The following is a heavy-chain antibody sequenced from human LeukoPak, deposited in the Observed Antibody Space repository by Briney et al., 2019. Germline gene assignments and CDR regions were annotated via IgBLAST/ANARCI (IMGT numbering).Heavy chain of an antibody. Sequence: PGGSLRLSWAASGFTFDDYAMHWVRQAQGKGLEWVAFIRFDGSNTYYSDSVKGRFTISRDNSNDTVHLHLNSLRAEDTAVYYCAKGGSNNWSFHNWGQGTLVTVSS. CDR3: AKGGSNNWSFHN. J-gene: IGHJ1*01. V-gene: IGHV3-30*02. CDR2: IRFDGSNT. D-gene: IGHD5-24*01. CDR1: GFTFDDYA.